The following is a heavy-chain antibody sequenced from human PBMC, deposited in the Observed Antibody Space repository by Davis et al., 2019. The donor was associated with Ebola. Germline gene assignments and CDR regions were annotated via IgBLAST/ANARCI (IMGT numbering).Heavy chain of an antibody. D-gene: IGHD5-12*01. CDR1: GFTFSSYA. V-gene: IGHV3-23*01. Sequence: GESLKISCAASGFTFSSYAMSWVRQAPGKGLEWVSAISGSGGSTYYADSVKGRFTISRDNSKNTLYLQMNSLRAEDTAVYYCAKERGGYRPDYGMDVWGQGTTVTVSS. CDR3: AKERGGYRPDYGMDV. CDR2: ISGSGGST. J-gene: IGHJ6*02.